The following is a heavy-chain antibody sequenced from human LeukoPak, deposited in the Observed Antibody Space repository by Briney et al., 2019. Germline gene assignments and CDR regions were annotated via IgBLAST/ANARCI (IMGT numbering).Heavy chain of an antibody. J-gene: IGHJ4*02. CDR3: ARENEAGWLRLFYDY. CDR1: GGSISSYY. D-gene: IGHD5-12*01. Sequence: PSETLSLNCTVSGGSISSYYWSWIRQPAGKGLEWIGRIYTSGSTNYNPSLKSRVTMSVDTSKNQFSLKLSSVTAADTAVYYCARENEAGWLRLFYDYWGQGTLVTVSS. CDR2: IYTSGST. V-gene: IGHV4-4*07.